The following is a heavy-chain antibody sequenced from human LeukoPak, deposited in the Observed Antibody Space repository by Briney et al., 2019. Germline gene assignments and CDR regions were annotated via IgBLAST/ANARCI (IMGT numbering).Heavy chain of an antibody. CDR1: GGSISSYY. CDR2: IYYSGST. CDR3: ATYSSSWFFNWFDP. Sequence: PSETLSLTCTVSGGSISSYYWSWIRQPPGKGLEWIGYIYYSGSTNYNPSLKSRVTISVDTSKNQFSLKLSSVTAADTAVYYCATYSSSWFFNWFDPWGQGTLVTVSS. D-gene: IGHD6-13*01. V-gene: IGHV4-59*01. J-gene: IGHJ5*02.